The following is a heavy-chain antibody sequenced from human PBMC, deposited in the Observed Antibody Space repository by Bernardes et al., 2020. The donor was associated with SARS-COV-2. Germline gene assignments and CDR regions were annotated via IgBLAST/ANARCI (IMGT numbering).Heavy chain of an antibody. CDR2: ISYSGST. Sequence: ETRSHICTVSDGSISTYYWSWIRQSPRQGLEWIGSISYSGSTSSNPSLKSRVTISVDTSKNQFSLELNSVTAADTAVYYCAKRTHSFTFDFWGQGTMVNVSS. V-gene: IGHV4-59*08. CDR1: DGSISTYY. D-gene: IGHD2-15*01. J-gene: IGHJ3*01. CDR3: AKRTHSFTFDF.